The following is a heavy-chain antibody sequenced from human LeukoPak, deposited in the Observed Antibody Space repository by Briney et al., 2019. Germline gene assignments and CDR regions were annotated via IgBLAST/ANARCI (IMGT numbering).Heavy chain of an antibody. CDR3: TRERPSRDDGDSSFDY. J-gene: IGHJ4*02. Sequence: PSETLSLTCGVSGVSFSTYYWSWIRQSPEKGLEWIGEVNHSGYTNYNPSLKSRVTISVDTSKNQFSLNLRSVTAADTAVYYCTRERPSRDDGDSSFDYWGQGTLVTVSS. CDR2: VNHSGYT. D-gene: IGHD4-17*01. V-gene: IGHV4-34*01. CDR1: GVSFSTYY.